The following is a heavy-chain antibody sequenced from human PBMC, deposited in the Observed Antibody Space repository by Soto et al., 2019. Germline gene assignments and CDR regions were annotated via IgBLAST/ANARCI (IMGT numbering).Heavy chain of an antibody. V-gene: IGHV1-24*01. CDR1: GHTLTELS. D-gene: IGHD6-13*01. Sequence: GASVKVSCKVSGHTLTELSIHWVRQAPGKGLEWMGGFDPEDGETIYVQKFQGRVTMTEDTSTDTAYMELSSLRSEDTALYYCATSRYQVSQPNYYYQGMGVWGQGTTVTVSS. CDR2: FDPEDGET. J-gene: IGHJ6*02. CDR3: ATSRYQVSQPNYYYQGMGV.